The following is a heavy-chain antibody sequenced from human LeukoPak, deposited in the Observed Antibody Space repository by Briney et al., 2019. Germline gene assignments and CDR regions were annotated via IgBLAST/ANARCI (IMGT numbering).Heavy chain of an antibody. Sequence: GGSLRLSCAASGFTFSSYGMHWVRQAPGKGLEWVAVISYDGSNKYYADSVKGRFTISRDNSKNTLYLQMNSLRAEDTAVYYCAKPDRAYCGGDCYTFDCWGQGTLVTVSS. J-gene: IGHJ4*02. CDR1: GFTFSSYG. CDR2: ISYDGSNK. D-gene: IGHD2-21*02. V-gene: IGHV3-30*18. CDR3: AKPDRAYCGGDCYTFDC.